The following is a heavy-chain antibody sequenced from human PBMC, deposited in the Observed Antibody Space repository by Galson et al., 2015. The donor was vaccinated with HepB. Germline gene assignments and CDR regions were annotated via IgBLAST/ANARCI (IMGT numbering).Heavy chain of an antibody. Sequence: LRLSCAASGSTFSSYWMTWVRQAPGKGLEWVANIKQDGSDKYYVDSVKGRFTISRDNAKNSLYLQMNTLRAEDTAVYYCARDGRFLEWFLDFWGQGILVTVSS. J-gene: IGHJ4*02. CDR3: ARDGRFLEWFLDF. D-gene: IGHD3-3*01. CDR2: IKQDGSDK. CDR1: GSTFSSYW. V-gene: IGHV3-7*01.